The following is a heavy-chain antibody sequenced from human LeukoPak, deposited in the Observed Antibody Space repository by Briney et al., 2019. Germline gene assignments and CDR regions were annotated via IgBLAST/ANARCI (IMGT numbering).Heavy chain of an antibody. CDR1: GGSISSYY. J-gene: IGHJ4*02. Sequence: SETLSLTCTVSGGSISSYYWSWFRKPPGRGLEWIGYIYYSGSTNYNPSLKSRVTISVDTSKNQFSLKLSSVTAADTAVYYCARVSSGIFGFWGQGTLVTVSS. CDR2: IYYSGST. V-gene: IGHV4-59*01. D-gene: IGHD6-19*01. CDR3: ARVSSGIFGF.